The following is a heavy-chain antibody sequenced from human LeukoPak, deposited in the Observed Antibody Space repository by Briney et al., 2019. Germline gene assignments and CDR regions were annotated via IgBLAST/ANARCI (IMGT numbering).Heavy chain of an antibody. D-gene: IGHD6-6*01. Sequence: SETLSLTCTVSGGSIRSFYWSWIRQPPGKGLEWIGYIYYSGSTNYNPSLKSRVTISVDTSKNQFSLKLSSVTAADTAVYYCARGDSSSFDPWGQGTLVTVSS. CDR3: ARGDSSSFDP. CDR2: IYYSGST. CDR1: GGSIRSFY. J-gene: IGHJ5*02. V-gene: IGHV4-59*01.